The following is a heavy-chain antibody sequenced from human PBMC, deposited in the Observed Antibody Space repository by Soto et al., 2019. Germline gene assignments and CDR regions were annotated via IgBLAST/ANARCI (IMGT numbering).Heavy chain of an antibody. V-gene: IGHV3-74*01. J-gene: IGHJ6*02. CDR3: ARGEVRGVIKSHYYYYGMDV. CDR1: GFTFSSYW. CDR2: INSDGSST. D-gene: IGHD3-10*01. Sequence: GGSLRLSCAASGFTFSSYWMHWVRQAPRKGLVWVSRINSDGSSTSYADSVKGRFTISRDNAKNTLYLQMNSLRAEDTAVYYCARGEVRGVIKSHYYYYGMDVWGQGTTVTVSS.